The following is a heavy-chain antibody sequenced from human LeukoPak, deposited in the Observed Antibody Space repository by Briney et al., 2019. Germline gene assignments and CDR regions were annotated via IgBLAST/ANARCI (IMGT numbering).Heavy chain of an antibody. CDR3: AREHGYCSSTSCPAPYYYYMDV. D-gene: IGHD2-2*01. J-gene: IGHJ6*03. CDR1: GFTFSDYY. Sequence: GGSLRLSCAASGFTFSDYYMSWIRQAPGKGLEWVSYISSSGSTIYYADSVKGRFTISRDNAKTSLSLQMNSLRAEDTAVYYCAREHGYCSSTSCPAPYYYYMDVWGTGTTVTVSS. V-gene: IGHV3-11*04. CDR2: ISSSGSTI.